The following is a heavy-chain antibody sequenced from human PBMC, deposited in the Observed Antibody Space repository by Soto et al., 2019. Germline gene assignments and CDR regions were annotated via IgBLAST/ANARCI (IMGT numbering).Heavy chain of an antibody. Sequence: PSETLSLTCTVSGGSISSGDYYWSWIRQPPGKGLERIGYIYYSGSTYYNPSLKSRVTISVDTSKNQSSLKLSSVTAADTAVYYCARGYHGSGSYYPLDYWGQGTLVTVSS. CDR1: GGSISSGDYY. D-gene: IGHD3-10*01. V-gene: IGHV4-30-4*01. CDR3: ARGYHGSGSYYPLDY. CDR2: IYYSGST. J-gene: IGHJ4*02.